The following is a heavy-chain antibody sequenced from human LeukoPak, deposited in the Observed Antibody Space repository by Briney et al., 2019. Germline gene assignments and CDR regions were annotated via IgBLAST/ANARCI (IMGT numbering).Heavy chain of an antibody. J-gene: IGHJ4*02. D-gene: IGHD1-26*01. CDR1: GYSFTSSW. Sequence: GESLKISCQGSGYSFTSSWIDWVRQMPGKGLEWMGIIYPGDSDTRYSPSFQGQVTISADKSISTAYLQWSSLKASDTAMYYCARFSVGGTYYPNYWGQGTLVSVSS. CDR2: IYPGDSDT. CDR3: ARFSVGGTYYPNY. V-gene: IGHV5-51*01.